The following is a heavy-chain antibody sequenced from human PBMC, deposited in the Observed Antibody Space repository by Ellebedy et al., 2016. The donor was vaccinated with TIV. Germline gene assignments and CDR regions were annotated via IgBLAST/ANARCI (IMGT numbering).Heavy chain of an antibody. V-gene: IGHV5-51*01. CDR1: GYIFAHSW. D-gene: IGHD5-24*01. CDR3: ARSLDGYNPDY. CDR2: IYPGDSDT. J-gene: IGHJ4*02. Sequence: GESLKISCTGSGYIFAHSWIGWVRQVSGKGLEWMGIIYPGDSDTKFSPSFEGHVTISADKSSSTAYLQWSSLKASDIAMYYCARSLDGYNPDYWGQGTLVTVSS.